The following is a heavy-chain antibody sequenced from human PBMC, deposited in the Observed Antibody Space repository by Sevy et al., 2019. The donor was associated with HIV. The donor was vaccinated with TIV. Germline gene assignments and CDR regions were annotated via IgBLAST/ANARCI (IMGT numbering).Heavy chain of an antibody. CDR2: MRQDGNEK. CDR3: ARGIYGSGSRLGLGY. Sequence: GGSLRLSCAASGFTFSSYWMTWVRQAPGKGLEWVANMRQDGNEKYYVDSVKGRITISRDNAKNSLYLQMNSLRAEDTAVYYCARGIYGSGSRLGLGYWGQGTLVTVSS. V-gene: IGHV3-7*01. CDR1: GFTFSSYW. D-gene: IGHD3-10*01. J-gene: IGHJ4*02.